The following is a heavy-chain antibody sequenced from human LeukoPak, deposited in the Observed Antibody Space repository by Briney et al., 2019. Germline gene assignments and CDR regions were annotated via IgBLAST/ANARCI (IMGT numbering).Heavy chain of an antibody. V-gene: IGHV1-69*04. Sequence: SVKVSCKASGGTFSSYAISWVRQAPGQGLEWMGRIIPILGIADYAQKFQGRVTITADKSTSTAYMELSSLRSEDTAVYYCARDSEVVAQHWGQGTLVTVSS. D-gene: IGHD2-15*01. CDR1: GGTFSSYA. J-gene: IGHJ1*01. CDR2: IIPILGIA. CDR3: ARDSEVVAQH.